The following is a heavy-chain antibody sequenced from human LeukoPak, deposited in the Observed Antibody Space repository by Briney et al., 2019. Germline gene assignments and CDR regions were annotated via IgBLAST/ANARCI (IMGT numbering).Heavy chain of an antibody. CDR1: GSSINSYY. CDR2: IYYSGST. V-gene: IGHV4-59*01. D-gene: IGHD3-3*01. J-gene: IGHJ4*02. Sequence: SETLSLTCTVSGSSINSYYWSWIRQPPGKGLEWIGYIYYSGSTNYNPSLKSRVTISVDTSKNQFSLKLSSVTAADTAVYYCARHRNAVGDHGGLGYWGQGTLVTVSS. CDR3: ARHRNAVGDHGGLGY.